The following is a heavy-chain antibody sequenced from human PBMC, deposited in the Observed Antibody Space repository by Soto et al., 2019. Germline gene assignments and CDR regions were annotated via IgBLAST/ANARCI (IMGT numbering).Heavy chain of an antibody. CDR2: INHSGST. CDR1: GGSFSGYY. CDR3: ARLNPVQVGATSYYYYGMDV. J-gene: IGHJ6*02. V-gene: IGHV4-34*01. Sequence: QVQLQQWGAGLLKPSETLSLTCAVYGGSFSGYYWSWIRQPPGKGLEWIGEINHSGSTNYNPSLKSRVTRSVDTSKNQFSLKLSSVTAADTAVYYCARLNPVQVGATSYYYYGMDVWGQGTTVTVSS. D-gene: IGHD1-26*01.